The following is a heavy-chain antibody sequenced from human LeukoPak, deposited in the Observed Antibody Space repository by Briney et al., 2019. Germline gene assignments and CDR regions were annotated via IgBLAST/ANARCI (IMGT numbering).Heavy chain of an antibody. CDR1: GGSISSYD. Sequence: SETLSLTCTVSGGSISSYDWTWIRQPPGKGLEWIAYIYYSGSTNYNPSLKSRVTISVDTSKNQFSLKLYSVTAADTAVYYCARHLVYGSGSQPYFDYWGQGTLVTVSS. J-gene: IGHJ4*02. V-gene: IGHV4-59*08. D-gene: IGHD3-10*01. CDR3: ARHLVYGSGSQPYFDY. CDR2: IYYSGST.